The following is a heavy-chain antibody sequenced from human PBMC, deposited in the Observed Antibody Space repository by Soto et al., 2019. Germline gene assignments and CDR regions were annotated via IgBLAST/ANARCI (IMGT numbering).Heavy chain of an antibody. CDR2: IYYSGST. CDR1: GGSISSSSYY. D-gene: IGHD3-16*01. J-gene: IGHJ5*01. CDR3: VRTLTWGRQDS. Sequence: SETLSLTCTVSGGSISSSSYYWGWIRQPPGKGLEWIGSIYYSGSTYYNPSLQSRVAISVDRSKNQFSLKLSSVTAADTAVYYCVRTLTWGRQDSWGQGTLVTVSS. V-gene: IGHV4-39*07.